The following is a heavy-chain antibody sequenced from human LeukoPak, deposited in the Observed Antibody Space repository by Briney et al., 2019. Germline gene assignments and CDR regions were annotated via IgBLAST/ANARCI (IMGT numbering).Heavy chain of an antibody. CDR2: ISSSGSGSTI. Sequence: PGGSLRLSCAASGFTFSSYEMNWVRQAPGKGLEWVSYISSSGSGSTIYYADSVKGRFTISRDNAKNSLYLQMNSLRAEDTAVYYCTCSGTHGYCYFDYWGQGTLVTVSS. D-gene: IGHD3-10*02. V-gene: IGHV3-48*03. CDR1: GFTFSSYE. J-gene: IGHJ4*02. CDR3: TCSGTHGYCYFDY.